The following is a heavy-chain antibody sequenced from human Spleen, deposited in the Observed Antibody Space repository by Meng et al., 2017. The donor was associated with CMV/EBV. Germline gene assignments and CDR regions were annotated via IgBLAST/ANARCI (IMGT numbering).Heavy chain of an antibody. CDR3: ARQFVTGFDF. D-gene: IGHD2-21*02. CDR2: INAKIGGT. CDR1: GGTFSSYT. J-gene: IGHJ4*02. V-gene: IGHV1-2*02. Sequence: ASVKVSCKASGGTFSSYTISWVRQAPGQGLEWMGWINAKIGGTKYAQKFQGRVTMTRDTSISSAYMELSRLGSDDTAVYYCARQFVTGFDFWGQGTLVTVS.